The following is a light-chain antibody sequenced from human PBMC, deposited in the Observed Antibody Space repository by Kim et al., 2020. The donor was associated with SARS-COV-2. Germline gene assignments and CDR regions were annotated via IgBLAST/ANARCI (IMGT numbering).Light chain of an antibody. V-gene: IGLV1-44*01. CDR2: SDG. CDR1: DPSHESNA. J-gene: IGLJ2*01. Sequence: QWVPFSCSGSDPSHESNAVYCYQQLRENAPKLLSDSDGPRPSGVPYRFSGSKTGTSASLAISGLQSEDEAVYCCAACYGSLNGLIFGGGSQLTDL. CDR3: AACYGSLNGLI.